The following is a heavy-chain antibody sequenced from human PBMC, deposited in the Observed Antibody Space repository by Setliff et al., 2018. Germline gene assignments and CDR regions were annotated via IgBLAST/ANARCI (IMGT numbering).Heavy chain of an antibody. Sequence: GESLKISCKGSGYTFTNYWIAWVRQMPGKGLEYMGIIYPADSDTSYSPSFQGQVTISADKSINTAYLQWSSLKASDTAIYYCARVGPLTDDAFDIWGQGTMVTVSS. V-gene: IGHV5-51*01. CDR3: ARVGPLTDDAFDI. CDR1: GYTFTNYW. CDR2: IYPADSDT. D-gene: IGHD1-26*01. J-gene: IGHJ3*02.